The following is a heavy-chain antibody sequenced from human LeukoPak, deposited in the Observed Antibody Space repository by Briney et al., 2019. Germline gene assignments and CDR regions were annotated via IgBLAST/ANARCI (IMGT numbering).Heavy chain of an antibody. CDR3: ASLYFPPLYYYYGMDV. V-gene: IGHV3-21*01. J-gene: IGHJ6*02. Sequence: GGSLGLSCAASGFTFSSYSMNWVRQAPGKGLEWVSSISSSSSYIYYADSVKGRFTISRDNAKNSLYLQMNSLRAEDTAVYYCASLYFPPLYYYYGMDVWGQGTTVTVSS. D-gene: IGHD3-9*01. CDR2: ISSSSSYI. CDR1: GFTFSSYS.